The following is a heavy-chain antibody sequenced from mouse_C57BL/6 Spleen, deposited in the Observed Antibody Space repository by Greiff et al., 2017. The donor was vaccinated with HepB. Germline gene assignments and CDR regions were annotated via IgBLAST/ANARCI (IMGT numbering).Heavy chain of an antibody. J-gene: IGHJ3*01. CDR3: TLIRPFAY. V-gene: IGHV14-4*01. Sequence: VQLKQSGAELVRPGASVKLSCTASGFNINDDYMHWVKQRPEQGLEWIGWIDPENGDTEYASKFQGKATITADTSSNTAYLQLSSLTSEDTAVYYCTLIRPFAYWGQGTLVTVSA. CDR2: IDPENGDT. CDR1: GFNINDDY.